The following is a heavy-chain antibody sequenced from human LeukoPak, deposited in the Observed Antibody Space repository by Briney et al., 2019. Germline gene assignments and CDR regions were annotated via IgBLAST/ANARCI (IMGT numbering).Heavy chain of an antibody. CDR1: GFTFSTYG. CDR3: ATLTDTNWFDP. Sequence: GGSLRLSCVASGFTFSTYGMSWVRQAPGKGLEWVSAITDSGSNTEYADSVKGRFTISRDNSKNTLYLQMNSLRAEDTAVYYCATLTDTNWFDPWGQGTLVTVSS. V-gene: IGHV3-23*01. CDR2: ITDSGSNT. J-gene: IGHJ5*02.